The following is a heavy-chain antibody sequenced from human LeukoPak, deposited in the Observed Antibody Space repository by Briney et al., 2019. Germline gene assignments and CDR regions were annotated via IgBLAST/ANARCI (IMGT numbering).Heavy chain of an antibody. CDR2: IGSSGDTT. CDR1: GFTFSSYA. D-gene: IGHD6-25*01. V-gene: IGHV3-23*01. CDR3: VRGRTSGSGWPFDY. Sequence: GGSLRLSCAASGFTFSSYAMSWVRQAPGKGLEWVSSIGSSGDTTYYAGSVKGRFTISRDNAKNSLSLQMNSLRAEDTAVYYCVRGRTSGSGWPFDYWGQGTLVTVSS. J-gene: IGHJ4*02.